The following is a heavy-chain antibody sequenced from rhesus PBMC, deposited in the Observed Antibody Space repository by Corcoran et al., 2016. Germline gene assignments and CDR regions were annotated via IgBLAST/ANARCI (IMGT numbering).Heavy chain of an antibody. J-gene: IGHJ4*01. CDR3: AKDLESGSYYRGFDY. CDR2: INSGGGST. D-gene: IGHD3-16*01. CDR1: GFTFSSYW. V-gene: IGHV3S25*01. Sequence: EVQLVESGGGLAKPGGSLRLSCAASGFTFSSYWMNWVRQAPGKGLEWVSVINSGGGSTYYADSVKGRFTISRDNSKNTLSLQMNSLRAEDTAVYYCAKDLESGSYYRGFDYWGQGVLVTVSS.